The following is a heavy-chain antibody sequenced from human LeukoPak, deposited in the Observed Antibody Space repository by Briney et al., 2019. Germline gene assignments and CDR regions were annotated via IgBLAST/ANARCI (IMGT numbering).Heavy chain of an antibody. Sequence: SVKVSCKASGGTFSSYAISWVRQAPGQGLEWMGGIVPIFGTANYAQKFQGRVTITTDESTSTAYMELSSLKSEDTAVYYCASVTPSSGSYYDYWGQGTLVTVSS. CDR2: IVPIFGTA. J-gene: IGHJ4*02. CDR1: GGTFSSYA. V-gene: IGHV1-69*05. D-gene: IGHD1-26*01. CDR3: ASVTPSSGSYYDY.